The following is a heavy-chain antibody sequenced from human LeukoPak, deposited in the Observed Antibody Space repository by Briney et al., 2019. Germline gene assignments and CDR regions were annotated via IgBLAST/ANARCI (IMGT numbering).Heavy chain of an antibody. Sequence: GGSLRLSCAASGFTFSSYAMSWVRQAPGKGLEWVSAISGSGGSTYYADSVKGRFTISRDNSKNTLYLQMNSLRAEDTAVYYCAKVLTPGYDFWSGYFDAFDIWGQGTMVTVSS. CDR2: ISGSGGST. J-gene: IGHJ3*02. D-gene: IGHD3-3*01. V-gene: IGHV3-23*01. CDR1: GFTFSSYA. CDR3: AKVLTPGYDFWSGYFDAFDI.